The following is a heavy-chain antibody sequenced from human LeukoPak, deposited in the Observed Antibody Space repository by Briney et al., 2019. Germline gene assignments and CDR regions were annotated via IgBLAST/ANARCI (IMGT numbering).Heavy chain of an antibody. Sequence: PSGTLSLTCAVSGVSFDDYYWSWVRQTPGKGLEWLGEINHSGYTNDSPSLKSRVTLSIDTSRKQFSLNLRSVTVADAGIYYCTRMTTGHDYWGQGTLVTVSS. D-gene: IGHD4-17*01. CDR2: INHSGYT. CDR1: GVSFDDYY. J-gene: IGHJ4*02. CDR3: TRMTTGHDY. V-gene: IGHV4-34*01.